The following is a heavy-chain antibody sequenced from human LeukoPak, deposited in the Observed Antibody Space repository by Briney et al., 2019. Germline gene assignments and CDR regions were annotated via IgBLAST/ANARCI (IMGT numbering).Heavy chain of an antibody. CDR3: AKDTGITPSGISGFFDF. J-gene: IGHJ4*02. D-gene: IGHD6-13*01. CDR1: GFSFDDYA. V-gene: IGHV3-43*02. Sequence: GGSLRLSCAASGFSFDDYAMHWVRQAPGKGLEWVSLISGDGDSTYYADSVKGRFTISRDNSKDSLYLKMNSLRTEDTALYYCAKDTGITPSGISGFFDFWGQGTLVTVSS. CDR2: ISGDGDST.